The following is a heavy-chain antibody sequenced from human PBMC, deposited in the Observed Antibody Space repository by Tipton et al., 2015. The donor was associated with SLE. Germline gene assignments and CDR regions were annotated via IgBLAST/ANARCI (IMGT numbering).Heavy chain of an antibody. D-gene: IGHD3-10*01. CDR3: ARAPGYYYYYYMDV. J-gene: IGHJ6*03. CDR2: ISSSGSTI. CDR1: GFTFSSYA. Sequence: SLRLSCAASGFTFSSYAMSWVRQAPGKGLEWVSYISSSGSTIYYADSVKGRFTISRDNAKNSLYLQMNSLRAEDTAVYYCARAPGYYYYYYMDVWGKGTTVTVSS. V-gene: IGHV3-48*03.